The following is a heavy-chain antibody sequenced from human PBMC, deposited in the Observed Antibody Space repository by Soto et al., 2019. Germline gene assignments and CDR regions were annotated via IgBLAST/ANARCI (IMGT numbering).Heavy chain of an antibody. Sequence: GGSLRLSCAASGFTFSSYAMHWVRQAPGKGLEWVAVISYDGSNKYYADSVKGRFTISRDNSKNTLYLQMNSLRAEDTAVYYCARTVDYWGQGTLVTVSS. CDR3: ARTVDY. CDR2: ISYDGSNK. V-gene: IGHV3-30-3*01. J-gene: IGHJ4*02. CDR1: GFTFSSYA.